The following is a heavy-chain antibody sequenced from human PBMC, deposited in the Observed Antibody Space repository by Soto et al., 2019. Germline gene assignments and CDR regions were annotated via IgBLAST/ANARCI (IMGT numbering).Heavy chain of an antibody. V-gene: IGHV3-21*01. J-gene: IGHJ6*02. CDR3: AGERSALPGARGAMDV. D-gene: IGHD1-26*01. CDR2: ISTSGGYK. Sequence: GGSLRLSCAASGFNFNTYSMNWVRQAPGKGLEWVSFISTSGGYKYYADSVRGRFTISRDNAKKSVYLEMNSLTADDTAVYYCAGERSALPGARGAMDVWGQGTTVTVSS. CDR1: GFNFNTYS.